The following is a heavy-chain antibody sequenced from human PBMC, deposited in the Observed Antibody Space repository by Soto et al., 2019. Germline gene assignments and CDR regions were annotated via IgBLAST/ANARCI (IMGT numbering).Heavy chain of an antibody. Sequence: SETLSLTCTVSGDSISPYYWSWIRQPPGKGLEWIGYIYYSGSTNYNPSLKSRVTISVDTSKNQFSLKLSSVTAADTAVYYCAREGRIDDILTGYYPVFDYWGQGTLVTVSS. J-gene: IGHJ4*02. CDR1: GDSISPYY. CDR3: AREGRIDDILTGYYPVFDY. D-gene: IGHD3-9*01. CDR2: IYYSGST. V-gene: IGHV4-59*01.